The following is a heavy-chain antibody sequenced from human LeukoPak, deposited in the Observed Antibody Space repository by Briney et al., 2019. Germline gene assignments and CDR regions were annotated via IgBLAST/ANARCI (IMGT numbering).Heavy chain of an antibody. CDR1: GGSISSSFYY. CDR2: IYHSGST. CDR3: ARGAEYMWAFDI. J-gene: IGHJ3*02. V-gene: IGHV4-39*01. Sequence: SETLSLTCTVSGGSISSSFYYWVWIRQPPGKGLEWIGSIYHSGSTYYHPSLKRRATISVDTSKSQFSLKLSSVTAADTAVYYCARGAEYMWAFDIWGQGTVATVSS. D-gene: IGHD1-14*01.